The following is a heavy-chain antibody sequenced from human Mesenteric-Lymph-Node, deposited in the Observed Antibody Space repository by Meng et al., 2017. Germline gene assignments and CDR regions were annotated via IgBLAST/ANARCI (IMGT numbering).Heavy chain of an antibody. CDR2: IYTSGST. CDR1: GGSISSYY. CDR3: ARVVVGYYGSGSYYNGWFDP. V-gene: IGHV4-4*07. Sequence: GSLRLSCTVSGGSISSYYWSWIRQPAGKGLEWIGRIYTSGSTNYNPSLKSRVTMSVDTSKNQFSLKLSSVTAADTAVYYCARVVVGYYGSGSYYNGWFDPWGQGTLVTVSS. J-gene: IGHJ5*02. D-gene: IGHD3-10*01.